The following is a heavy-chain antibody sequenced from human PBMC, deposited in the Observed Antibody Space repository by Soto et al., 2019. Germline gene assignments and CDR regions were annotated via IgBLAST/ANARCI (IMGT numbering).Heavy chain of an antibody. V-gene: IGHV4-34*01. Sequence: SETLSLTCAVYGGSFSGYYWSWIRQPPGKGLEWIGEINHSGSTNYNPSLKSRVTISVDTSKNQFSLKLSSVTAADTAVYYCARDKGRGYCSSTSCKYGEYAFDIWGQGTMVTVSS. CDR2: INHSGST. D-gene: IGHD2-2*01. CDR1: GGSFSGYY. CDR3: ARDKGRGYCSSTSCKYGEYAFDI. J-gene: IGHJ3*02.